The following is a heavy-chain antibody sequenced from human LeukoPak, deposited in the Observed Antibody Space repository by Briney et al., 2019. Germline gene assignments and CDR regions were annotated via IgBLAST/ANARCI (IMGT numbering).Heavy chain of an antibody. Sequence: GGSLRLSCAASGFTFRSYAMSWLLQAPGKGLEWVSAISGSGGSTYYADSVKGRFTISRDNSKNTLYLQMNSLRAEDTAVYYCAKIPLDDAFDIWGQRTMVTVSS. CDR3: AKIPLDDAFDI. J-gene: IGHJ3*02. CDR2: ISGSGGST. V-gene: IGHV3-23*01. CDR1: GFTFRSYA.